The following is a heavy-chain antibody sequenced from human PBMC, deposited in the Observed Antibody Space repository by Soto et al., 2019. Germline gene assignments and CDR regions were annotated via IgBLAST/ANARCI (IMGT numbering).Heavy chain of an antibody. CDR3: ARVQPDYYDSSGYNDGFDF. V-gene: IGHV2-70*01. D-gene: IGHD3-22*01. J-gene: IGHJ3*01. CDR2: IAWDDAK. CDR1: GFSLRTSGMS. Sequence: GSGPTLVNPTQTLTLTCTFSGFSLRTSGMSVSWIRQPPGEALEWLALIAWDDAKSYSTSLKTRLTISKDTSKNQVVLTMTNMDPVDTATYYCARVQPDYYDSSGYNDGFDFWGQGIMVTVSS.